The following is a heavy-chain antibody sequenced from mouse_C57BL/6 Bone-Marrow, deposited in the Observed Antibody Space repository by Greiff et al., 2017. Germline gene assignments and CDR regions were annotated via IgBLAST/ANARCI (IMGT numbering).Heavy chain of an antibody. CDR2: INPNYGTT. V-gene: IGHV1-39*01. CDR3: ARYYYGSSPYYAMDY. Sequence: SGYSFTDYNMNWVKQSNGKSLEWIGVINPNYGTTSYNQKFKGKATLTVDQSSSTAYMQLNSLTSEDSAVYDCARYYYGSSPYYAMDYWGQGTSVTVSS. J-gene: IGHJ4*01. D-gene: IGHD1-1*01. CDR1: GYSFTDYN.